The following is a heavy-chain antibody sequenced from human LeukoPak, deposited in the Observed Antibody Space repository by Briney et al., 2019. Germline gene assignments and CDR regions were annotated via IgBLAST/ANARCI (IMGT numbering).Heavy chain of an antibody. D-gene: IGHD1-26*01. V-gene: IGHV3-21*01. CDR3: SRGGRGGSYHDPFVY. Sequence: PGGSLRLSCAASGFTFSSYTMNWVRQAPGKGLEWVSSISSSSSYIYYADSVKGRFTISRDNAKNSLYLQMNSLRAEDTAVYYWSRGGRGGSYHDPFVYWGQGTLVTVSS. CDR1: GFTFSSYT. J-gene: IGHJ4*02. CDR2: ISSSSSYI.